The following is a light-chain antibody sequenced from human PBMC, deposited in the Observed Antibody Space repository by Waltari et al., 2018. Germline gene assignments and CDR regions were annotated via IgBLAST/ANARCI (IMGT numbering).Light chain of an antibody. CDR1: SSNIGSNP. J-gene: IGLJ3*02. V-gene: IGLV1-44*01. Sequence: QSVLTQPPSASGTPGQRVTLSCFGSSSNIGSNPVNWSQQLPGTAPKLLIYSNNQRPSGVPDRFSGSKSGTSASLTISGLQSEDEADYSCAAWDDSLNAPCVFGGGTKLTVL. CDR2: SNN. CDR3: AAWDDSLNAPCV.